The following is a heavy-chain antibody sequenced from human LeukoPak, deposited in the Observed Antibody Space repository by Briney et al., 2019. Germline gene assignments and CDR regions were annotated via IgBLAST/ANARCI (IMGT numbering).Heavy chain of an antibody. V-gene: IGHV4-59*01. Sequence: SETLSLTCTVSGGSISSYYWSWIRQAPGKGLEWIGYIYYSGSTNYNPSLKSRVTISVGTSKNQFSLKLNSVTAADTAVYYCAGDSEYNYGFDYWGQGTLVTVSS. J-gene: IGHJ4*02. CDR1: GGSISSYY. D-gene: IGHD5-18*01. CDR2: IYYSGST. CDR3: AGDSEYNYGFDY.